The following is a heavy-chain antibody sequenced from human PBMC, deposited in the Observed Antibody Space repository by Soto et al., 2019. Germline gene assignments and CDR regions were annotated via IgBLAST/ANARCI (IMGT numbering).Heavy chain of an antibody. V-gene: IGHV1-2*02. Sequence: AASVKVSCKASGYTFTGYYMHWVRQAPGQGLEWMGWINPNSGGTNYAQKFQGRVTMTRDTSISTAYMELSRLRSDDTAVYYCARVTRTPGIAAAGTSYWGQGTLVTVSS. CDR1: GYTFTGYY. CDR2: INPNSGGT. J-gene: IGHJ4*02. D-gene: IGHD6-13*01. CDR3: ARVTRTPGIAAAGTSY.